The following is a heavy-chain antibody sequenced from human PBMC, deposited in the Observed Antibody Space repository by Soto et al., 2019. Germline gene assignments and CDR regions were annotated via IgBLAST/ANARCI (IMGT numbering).Heavy chain of an antibody. CDR2: IWYDGSNK. D-gene: IGHD4-17*01. J-gene: IGHJ6*03. V-gene: IGHV3-33*01. CDR3: AGDSGGDYHNYYMDV. Sequence: QVQLVESGGGVVQPGRSLRLSCAASGFTFSSYAMHWVRQAPGKGLEWVTIIWYDGSNKNYADSVKGRFTISRDNSKNTVYLQMNSLRVEDTGVYYCAGDSGGDYHNYYMDVWGKGTTVTVSS. CDR1: GFTFSSYA.